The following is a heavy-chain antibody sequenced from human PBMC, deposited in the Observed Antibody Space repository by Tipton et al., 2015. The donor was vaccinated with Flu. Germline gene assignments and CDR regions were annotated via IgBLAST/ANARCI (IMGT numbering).Heavy chain of an antibody. D-gene: IGHD3-10*01. V-gene: IGHV4-59*08. CDR3: ARRGSGGRSLDY. CDR2: IYYRGST. J-gene: IGHJ4*02. CDR1: GGSISSYY. Sequence: GLVKPSETLSLTCTVSGGSISSYYWSWIRQPPGKGLEWIGYIYYRGSTNYNPSLKSRVTISVDTSKNQFSLKLTSVTAADTAVYYCARRGSGGRSLDYWGQGTLVTVSS.